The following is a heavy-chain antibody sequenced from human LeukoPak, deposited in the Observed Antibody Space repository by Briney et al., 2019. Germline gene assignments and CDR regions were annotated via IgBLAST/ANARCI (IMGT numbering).Heavy chain of an antibody. CDR1: GGSFSGYY. V-gene: IGHV4-38-2*01. D-gene: IGHD5-18*01. CDR2: IYHSGST. Sequence: SETLSLTCAVSGGSFSGYYWGWIRQPPGKGLEWIGSIYHSGSTYYNPSLKSRVTISVDTSKNQFSLKLSSVTAADTAVYYCARTDTAMVIAFFDYWGQGTLVTVSS. CDR3: ARTDTAMVIAFFDY. J-gene: IGHJ4*02.